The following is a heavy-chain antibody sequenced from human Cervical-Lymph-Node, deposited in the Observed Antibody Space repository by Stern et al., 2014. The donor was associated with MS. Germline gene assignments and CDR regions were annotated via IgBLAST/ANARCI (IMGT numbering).Heavy chain of an antibody. J-gene: IGHJ6*02. Sequence: VQLVESGGGLVKPGGSLRLSCAASGFTFSDYYISWIRQAPGKGLEWVSYISDNGITKYYADSVKGRFTISRDSAKSSVYLQMNSLRGEDTAVYYCARLGIAPAENHWGIYAMDVWGQGTTITVSS. V-gene: IGHV3-11*01. CDR3: ARLGIAPAENHWGIYAMDV. CDR1: GFTFSDYY. D-gene: IGHD6-25*01. CDR2: ISDNGITK.